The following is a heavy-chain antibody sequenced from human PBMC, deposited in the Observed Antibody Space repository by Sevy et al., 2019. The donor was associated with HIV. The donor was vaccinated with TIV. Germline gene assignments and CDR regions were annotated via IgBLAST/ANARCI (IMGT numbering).Heavy chain of an antibody. D-gene: IGHD1-26*01. V-gene: IGHV3-23*01. J-gene: IGHJ3*01. CDR2: LSGSGGSK. CDR1: GFTSSNYA. Sequence: GGSLRLSCAASGFTSSNYAMSWVRQAPGKGLEWVSGLSGSGGSKYYADSVKCRFTISRDNYRNTLYLQMNSLRAEDTAVYYCAKDRIWELGDSFDVWGQGTMVTVSS. CDR3: AKDRIWELGDSFDV.